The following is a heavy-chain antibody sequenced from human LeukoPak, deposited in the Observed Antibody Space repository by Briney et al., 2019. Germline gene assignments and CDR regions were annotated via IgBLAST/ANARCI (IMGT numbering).Heavy chain of an antibody. J-gene: IGHJ3*02. Sequence: PGGSLRLSCAGSGFTFSSYWMSWVRQAPGKGLEWVANINQDGSEKYYVDSLKGRFTISRDNAKNSLYLQMNSLRAEDTAVYYCARPYSSSEAFDIWGQGTMVTVSS. CDR3: ARPYSSSEAFDI. D-gene: IGHD6-13*01. CDR2: INQDGSEK. CDR1: GFTFSSYW. V-gene: IGHV3-7*04.